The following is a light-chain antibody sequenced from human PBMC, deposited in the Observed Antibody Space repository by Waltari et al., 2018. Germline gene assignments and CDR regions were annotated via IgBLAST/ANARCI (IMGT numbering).Light chain of an antibody. CDR3: SSYASSSSVV. J-gene: IGLJ2*01. V-gene: IGLV2-14*01. CDR1: SSDVGGYNY. CDR2: DVS. Sequence: QSALTPPASVSGSPGQSITISCTGTSSDVGGYNYVSWYQPHPGKAPKLLINDVSNRPSGVSERFSGSKSANAASLTISGLQAEDEANYYCSSYASSSSVVFGGATKLTGL.